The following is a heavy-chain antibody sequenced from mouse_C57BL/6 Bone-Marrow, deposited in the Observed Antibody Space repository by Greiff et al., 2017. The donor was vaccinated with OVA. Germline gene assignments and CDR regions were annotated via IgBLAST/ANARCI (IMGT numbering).Heavy chain of an antibody. V-gene: IGHV1-80*01. Sequence: QVQLQQSGAELVKPGASVKISCKASGYAFSSYWMNWVKQRPGKGLEWIGQIYPGDGDTNYNGKFKGKATLTADKSSSTDYMQLSSLTSEDSAVDFCARRRSMVTLDWWGQGTTLTVSS. J-gene: IGHJ2*01. D-gene: IGHD2-2*01. CDR1: GYAFSSYW. CDR3: ARRRSMVTLDW. CDR2: IYPGDGDT.